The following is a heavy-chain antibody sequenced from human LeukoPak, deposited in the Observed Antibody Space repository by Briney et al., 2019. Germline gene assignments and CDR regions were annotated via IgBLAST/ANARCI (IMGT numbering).Heavy chain of an antibody. V-gene: IGHV4-59*01. J-gene: IGHJ5*02. CDR2: IYCSGST. CDR3: ARDFRNDGWFDP. CDR1: GGPISSYY. D-gene: IGHD1-1*01. Sequence: SETLSLTCTVSGGPISSYYWSWIRQPPGKGLEWIGYIYCSGSTNYNPSLKSRVTISVDTSKNHFSLNLSSVTAADTAVYYCARDFRNDGWFDPWGQGTLVTVSS.